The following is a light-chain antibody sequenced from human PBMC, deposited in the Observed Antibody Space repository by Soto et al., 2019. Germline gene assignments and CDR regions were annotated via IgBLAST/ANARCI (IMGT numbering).Light chain of an antibody. CDR2: KAS. V-gene: IGKV1-5*03. CDR1: QSISSW. Sequence: DIQMTQSPSTLSASVGDRVTITCRASQSISSWLAWYQQKPGKAPKLLIYKASSLESGVPSRFSGSGSGTEFTLTISSLQPDDFETYYCQQYNSYSRFGQGTKVEIK. J-gene: IGKJ1*01. CDR3: QQYNSYSR.